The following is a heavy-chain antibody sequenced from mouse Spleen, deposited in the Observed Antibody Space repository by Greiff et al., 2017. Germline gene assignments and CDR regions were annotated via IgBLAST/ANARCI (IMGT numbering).Heavy chain of an antibody. V-gene: IGHV5-4*01. D-gene: IGHD2-1*01. CDR2: ISDGGSYT. Sequence: EVHLVESGGGLVKPGGSLKLSCAASGFTFSSYAMSWVRQTPEKRLEWVATISDGGSYTYYPDNVKGRFTISRDNAKNNLYLQMSHLKSEDTAMYYCARDRGNYDAWFAYWGQGTLVTVSA. CDR1: GFTFSSYA. CDR3: ARDRGNYDAWFAY. J-gene: IGHJ3*01.